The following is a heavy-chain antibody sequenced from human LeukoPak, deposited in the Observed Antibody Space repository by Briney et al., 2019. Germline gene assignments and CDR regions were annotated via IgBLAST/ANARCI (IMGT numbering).Heavy chain of an antibody. J-gene: IGHJ4*02. CDR2: IYHSGST. Sequence: SETLSLTCTVSGYSISSGYYWGWIRQPPGKGLEWIGSIYHSGSTYYNPSLKSRVTISVDTSKNQFSLKLSSVTAADTAVYYCARASVSSGYSDYWGQGTLVTVSS. CDR1: GYSISSGYY. D-gene: IGHD3-22*01. V-gene: IGHV4-38-2*02. CDR3: ARASVSSGYSDY.